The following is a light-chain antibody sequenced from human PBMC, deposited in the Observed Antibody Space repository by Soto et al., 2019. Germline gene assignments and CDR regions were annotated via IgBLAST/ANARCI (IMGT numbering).Light chain of an antibody. V-gene: IGKV3-15*01. Sequence: EIVMTQSPATLSVSPGERATLSCRASQSVSSNLAWYQQKPGQAPRLPIYGASTRATGIPARFSGSGSGTEFTLTISSLQSEDFAVYYCQQYNNWPLLTFGGGTKVEIK. CDR1: QSVSSN. J-gene: IGKJ4*01. CDR3: QQYNNWPLLT. CDR2: GAS.